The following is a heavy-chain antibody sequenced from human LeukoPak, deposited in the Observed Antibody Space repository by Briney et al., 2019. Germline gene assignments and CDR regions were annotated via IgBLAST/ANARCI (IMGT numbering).Heavy chain of an antibody. CDR1: GYTFTTYG. CDR3: GRRGGSYFLRDY. J-gene: IGHJ4*02. CDR2: ISTYNGNT. D-gene: IGHD1-26*01. V-gene: IGHV1-18*01. Sequence: VASVKVSCKASGYTFTTYGISWVRQAPGQGLEWVGWISTYNGNTNYALKLQGRVTMTTDTPTSTAYMELRSLRSDDTAVYYCGRRGGSYFLRDYWGQGTLVTVSS.